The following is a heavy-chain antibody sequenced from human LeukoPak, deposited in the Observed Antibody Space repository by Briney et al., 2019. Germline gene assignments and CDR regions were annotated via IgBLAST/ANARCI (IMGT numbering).Heavy chain of an antibody. D-gene: IGHD2-2*02. J-gene: IGHJ4*02. CDR1: GFTFSSYA. CDR3: TTPLGVVPAAIPADY. V-gene: IGHV3-23*01. CDR2: ISGSGGST. Sequence: GGSLRLSCAASGFTFSSYAMSWVRQAPGKGLEWVSAISGSGGSTYYADSVKGRFTISRDNSKNTLYLQMNSLKTEDTAVYYCTTPLGVVPAAIPADYWGQGTLVTASS.